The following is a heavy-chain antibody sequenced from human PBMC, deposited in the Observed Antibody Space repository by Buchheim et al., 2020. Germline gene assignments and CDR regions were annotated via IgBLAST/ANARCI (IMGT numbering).Heavy chain of an antibody. J-gene: IGHJ5*02. CDR1: GDSVSNNNYY. Sequence: QVQLQESGPGLVKPSETLSLTCTISGDSVSNNNYYWSWIRQSPGKGLEWIGYIYYIWSTNYNPSLKSRVTMSVDTSKNQFSLKLSSVTAADTAVYYCARDHYCTNGVCFLGWFDPWGQGTL. CDR3: ARDHYCTNGVCFLGWFDP. CDR2: IYYIWST. V-gene: IGHV4-61*01. D-gene: IGHD2-8*01.